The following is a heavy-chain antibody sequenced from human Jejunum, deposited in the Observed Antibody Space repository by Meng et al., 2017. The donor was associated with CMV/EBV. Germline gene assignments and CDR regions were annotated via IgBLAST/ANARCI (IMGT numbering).Heavy chain of an antibody. V-gene: IGHV3-72*01. CDR2: IKRKSDSYAT. Sequence: SGFSLSDHFMHWVRQAPGKGLEWVGRIKRKSDSYATEYAASVKGRFTISRDDSKNSLYLQMNSLTIEDTAVYYCARATVYSDVYYVDYWGQGTLVTSPQ. CDR1: GFSLSDHF. CDR3: ARATVYSDVYYVDY. J-gene: IGHJ4*02. D-gene: IGHD6-13*01.